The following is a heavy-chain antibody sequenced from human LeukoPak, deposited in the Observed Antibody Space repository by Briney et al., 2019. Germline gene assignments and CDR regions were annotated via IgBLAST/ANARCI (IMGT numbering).Heavy chain of an antibody. CDR1: GGSISSYY. CDR3: AREGSSWYHNWFDP. D-gene: IGHD6-13*01. J-gene: IGHJ5*02. Sequence: SETLSLTCTVSGGSISSYYWSWTRQPPGKGLEWIGYIYYSGSTNYNPSLKSRVTISVDTSKNQFSLKLSSVTAADTAVYYCAREGSSWYHNWFDPWGQGTLVTVSS. V-gene: IGHV4-59*01. CDR2: IYYSGST.